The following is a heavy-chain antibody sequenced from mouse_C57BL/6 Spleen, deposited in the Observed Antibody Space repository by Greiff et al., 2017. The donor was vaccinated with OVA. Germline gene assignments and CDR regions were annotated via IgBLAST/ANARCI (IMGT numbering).Heavy chain of an antibody. V-gene: IGHV1-59*01. CDR3: ARFYYGSSYGYFDV. CDR2: IDPSDSYT. J-gene: IGHJ1*03. D-gene: IGHD1-1*01. Sequence: VQLQQPGAELVRPGTSVKLSCKASGYTFTSYWMHWVKQRPGQGLEWIGVIDPSDSYTNYSQKFKGKATLTVDTSSSTAYMQLSSLTSEDSAVYYCARFYYGSSYGYFDVWGTGTTVTVSS. CDR1: GYTFTSYW.